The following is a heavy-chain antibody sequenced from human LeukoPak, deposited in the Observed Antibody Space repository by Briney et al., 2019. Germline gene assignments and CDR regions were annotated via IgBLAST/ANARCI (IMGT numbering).Heavy chain of an antibody. D-gene: IGHD3-22*01. V-gene: IGHV3-15*01. CDR3: TTDSPYYYDSSGYHPDY. CDR2: IKSKTDGGTT. J-gene: IGHJ4*02. Sequence: PGGSLRLSCAASGFTFSNAWMSWVRQAPGKGLEWAGRIKSKTDGGTTDYAAPVKGRFTISRDDSKNTLYLQMNSLKTEDTAVYYCTTDSPYYYDSSGYHPDYWGQGTLVTVSS. CDR1: GFTFSNAW.